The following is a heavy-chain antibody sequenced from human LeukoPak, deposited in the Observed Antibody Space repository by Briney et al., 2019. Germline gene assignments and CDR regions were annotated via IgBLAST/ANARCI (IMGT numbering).Heavy chain of an antibody. Sequence: GGSLRLSCAASGFTFSSYAMHWVRQAPGKGLEWVAVISYDGSNKYYADSVKGRFTISRDNSKNTLYLQMNSLRAEDTAVYYCASAPSGSGVGPRDYWGQGTLVTVSS. CDR2: ISYDGSNK. D-gene: IGHD3-10*01. CDR3: ASAPSGSGVGPRDY. CDR1: GFTFSSYA. J-gene: IGHJ4*02. V-gene: IGHV3-30-3*01.